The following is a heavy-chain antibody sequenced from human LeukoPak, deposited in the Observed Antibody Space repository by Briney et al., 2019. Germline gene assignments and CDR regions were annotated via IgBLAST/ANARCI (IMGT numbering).Heavy chain of an antibody. D-gene: IGHD2-2*01. J-gene: IGHJ5*02. V-gene: IGHV1-2*02. CDR1: GFTFTGYY. CDR3: AREGCSSTSCLGIWFDP. CDR2: INPNSGGT. Sequence: ASVKVSCKASGFTFTGYYMHWVRQAPGQGLEWMGWINPNSGGTNYAQKFQGRVTMTRDTSISTAYMELSRLRSDDTAVYYCAREGCSSTSCLGIWFDPWGQGTLVTVSS.